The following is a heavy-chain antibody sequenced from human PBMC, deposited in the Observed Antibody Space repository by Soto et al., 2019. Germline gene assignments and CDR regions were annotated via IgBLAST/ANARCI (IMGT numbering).Heavy chain of an antibody. V-gene: IGHV4-30-4*01. CDR3: ARERPDGARLDP. D-gene: IGHD6-6*01. CDR2: IYYSGST. Sequence: SETLSLTCTVSGGSISSGDYYWSWIRQPPGKGLEWIGYIYYSGSTYYNPSLKSRVAISVDTSKNQFSLKLSSVTAADTAVYYCARERPDGARLDPWGQGTLVTVS. J-gene: IGHJ5*02. CDR1: GGSISSGDYY.